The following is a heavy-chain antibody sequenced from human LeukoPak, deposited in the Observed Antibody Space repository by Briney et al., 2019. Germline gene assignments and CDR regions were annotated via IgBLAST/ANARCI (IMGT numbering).Heavy chain of an antibody. CDR1: GGSISSSSYY. J-gene: IGHJ4*02. V-gene: IGHV4-39*01. CDR3: ARHEDRDGYNWLGMVGSYYFDY. Sequence: SETLSLTCTVSGGSISSSSYYWGWIRQPPGKGLEWIGSIYYSGSTYYNPSLKSRVTISVDTSKNQFSLKLSSVTAADTAVYYCARHEDRDGYNWLGMVGSYYFDYWGQGTLVTVSS. D-gene: IGHD5-24*01. CDR2: IYYSGST.